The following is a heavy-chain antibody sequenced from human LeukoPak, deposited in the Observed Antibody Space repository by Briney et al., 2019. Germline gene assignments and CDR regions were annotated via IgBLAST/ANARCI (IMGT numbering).Heavy chain of an antibody. CDR3: ARDLGYCSGGSCYSIYWFDP. V-gene: IGHV4-31*03. CDR2: IYYSGST. Sequence: SETLSLTCTVSGGSISIGGYYWSWIRQHPGKGLEWIGYIYYSGSTYYNPSLKSRVTISVDTSKNQFSLKLSSVTAADTAVYYCARDLGYCSGGSCYSIYWFDPWGQGTLVTVSS. J-gene: IGHJ5*02. D-gene: IGHD2-15*01. CDR1: GGSISIGGYY.